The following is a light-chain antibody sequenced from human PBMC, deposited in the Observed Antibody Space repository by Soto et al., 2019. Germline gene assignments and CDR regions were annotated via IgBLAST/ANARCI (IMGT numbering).Light chain of an antibody. J-gene: IGKJ1*01. V-gene: IGKV3-15*01. CDR3: HQYNNWPWT. CDR2: AAS. CDR1: QRVSSH. Sequence: EIVLTQSPVTLSVSPGDTATFSCRASQRVSSHLAWYQQKPGQPPRLLIYAASTRATGIAGRFSGSGSETEFTLIIRSLQSEDSALYYCHQYNNWPWTFGQGTKVDIK.